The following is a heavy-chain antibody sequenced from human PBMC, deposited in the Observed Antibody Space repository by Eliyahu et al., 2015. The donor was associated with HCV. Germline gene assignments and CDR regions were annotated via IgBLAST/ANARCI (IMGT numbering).Heavy chain of an antibody. D-gene: IGHD2-21*01. CDR1: GGSMSSGNYY. V-gene: IGHV4-61*02. CDR3: ASEDFVVVSTLAH. Sequence: QLQLQESGPGLVKPSQTLSLTCTVSGGSMSSGNYYWSWIRQPAGKGLEWVGRIYTTGSTNYNPSLKSRVTISLDTSKNQFSLKLTSVTAADTAVYYCASEDFVVVSTLAHWGPGSLVTVSS. CDR2: IYTTGST. J-gene: IGHJ5*02.